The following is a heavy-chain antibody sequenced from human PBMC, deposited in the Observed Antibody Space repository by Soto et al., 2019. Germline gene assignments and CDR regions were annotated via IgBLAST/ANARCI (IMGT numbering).Heavy chain of an antibody. Sequence: QVQLQQWGAGLLKPSETLSLTCAVYGGSFSGYYWSWIRQPPGKGLEWIGEINHSGSTNYNPSLNSRVTRSVDTSKNQFSLKLSSVTAADTAVYYCARGHLFDYWGQGTLVTVSS. CDR2: INHSGST. V-gene: IGHV4-34*01. CDR1: GGSFSGYY. CDR3: ARGHLFDY. J-gene: IGHJ4*02.